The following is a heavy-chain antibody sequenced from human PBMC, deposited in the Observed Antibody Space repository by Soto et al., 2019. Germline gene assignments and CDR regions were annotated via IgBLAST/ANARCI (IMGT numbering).Heavy chain of an antibody. CDR2: IDPSDSYT. CDR1: GYSFTSYW. J-gene: IGHJ6*02. D-gene: IGHD3-10*01. V-gene: IGHV5-10-1*01. CDR3: ARENRVRGVIISYYYYYYGLDV. Sequence: RGESLKISCKGSGYSFTSYWISWVRQMPGKGLEWMGRIDPSDSYTNYSPSFQGHVTISADKSISTAYLQWSSLKASDTAMYYCARENRVRGVIISYYYYYYGLDVWGQGTTVTVSS.